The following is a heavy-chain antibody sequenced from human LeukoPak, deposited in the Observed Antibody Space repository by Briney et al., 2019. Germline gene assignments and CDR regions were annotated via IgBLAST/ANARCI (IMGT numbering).Heavy chain of an antibody. Sequence: GGSLRLSCAASGFTVSSNYMSWVRQAPGKGLEWVSVIYSGGSTYYAGSVKGRFTISRDNSKNTLYLQMNSLRAEDTAVYYCARTTYYYYYMDVWGKGTTVTISS. J-gene: IGHJ6*03. V-gene: IGHV3-66*01. CDR2: IYSGGST. CDR1: GFTVSSNY. D-gene: IGHD1-1*01. CDR3: ARTTYYYYYMDV.